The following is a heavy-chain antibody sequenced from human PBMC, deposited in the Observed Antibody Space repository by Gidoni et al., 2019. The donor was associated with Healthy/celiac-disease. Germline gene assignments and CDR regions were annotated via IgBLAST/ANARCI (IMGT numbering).Heavy chain of an antibody. CDR2: VTASGSGT. Sequence: EVQVVVPGGGLVQPGGSLRLSCAASGFSSHIYEMDWVRQAPGKVLEWNSYVTASGSGTYYADSVEGRFTNSRDNTDNTVFLRMNSLGAECTAVYYCAALYYEKMWGRALWGQGTLDTVSS. CDR3: AALYYEKMWGRAL. D-gene: IGHD3-16*01. V-gene: IGHV3-48*03. CDR1: GFSSHIYE. J-gene: IGHJ4*02.